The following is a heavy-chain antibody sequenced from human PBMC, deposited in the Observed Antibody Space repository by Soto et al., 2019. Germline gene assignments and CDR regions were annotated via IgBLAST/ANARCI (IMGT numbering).Heavy chain of an antibody. Sequence: SETLSLTCAVYGGSFSGYYWSWIRQPPGKGLEWIGEINHSGSTNYNPSLKSRVTISVDTSKNQFSLKLSSVTAADTAVYYCARGELSYYDSSGYLDYWGQGTLVTSPQ. D-gene: IGHD3-22*01. CDR1: GGSFSGYY. CDR3: ARGELSYYDSSGYLDY. J-gene: IGHJ4*02. V-gene: IGHV4-34*01. CDR2: INHSGST.